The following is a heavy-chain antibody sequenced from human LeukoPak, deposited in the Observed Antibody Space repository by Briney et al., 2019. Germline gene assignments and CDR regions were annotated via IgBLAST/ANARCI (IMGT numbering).Heavy chain of an antibody. CDR2: INPSGGST. CDR1: GYTFTGYY. V-gene: IGHV1-46*01. J-gene: IGHJ4*02. D-gene: IGHD2-15*01. CDR3: ARDDGPTQAFDY. Sequence: ASVKVSCKASGYTFTGYYMHWVRQAPGQGLEWMGIINPSGGSTSYAQKFQGRVTMTRDTSTSTVYMELSSLRSEDTAVYYCARDDGPTQAFDYWGQETLVTVSS.